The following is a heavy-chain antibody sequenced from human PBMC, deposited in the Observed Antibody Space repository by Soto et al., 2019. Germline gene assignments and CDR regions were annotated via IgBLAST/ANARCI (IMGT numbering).Heavy chain of an antibody. V-gene: IGHV3-9*01. CDR2: MSWNSGSI. CDR3: VKDRGSGSYYPVFDY. Sequence: EVQLVESGGGLVQPGRSTRLSCAASGFTFDDHAMHWVRQAPGKGLEWVSGMSWNSGSINYADSVKGRFTMSRDNAKNSLYLQMNSLRGDDTAMYYCVKDRGSGSYYPVFDYWGQGTLVTVSS. J-gene: IGHJ4*02. CDR1: GFTFDDHA. D-gene: IGHD3-10*01.